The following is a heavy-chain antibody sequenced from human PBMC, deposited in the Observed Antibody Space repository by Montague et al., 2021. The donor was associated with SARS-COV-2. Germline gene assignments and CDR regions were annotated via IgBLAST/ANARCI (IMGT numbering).Heavy chain of an antibody. CDR3: ARLGDGVVPSPILGVGPYYSYYYMDV. D-gene: IGHD3-10*01. CDR1: GGSISSYY. V-gene: IGHV4-59*01. CDR2: IYCSGST. J-gene: IGHJ6*03. Sequence: SETLSLTCTVSGGSISSYYWSWIRQPPGKGLEWIGYIYCSGSTNYNPSLKSRVTISVDTSKNQFSLKLSSVTAADTAVYYCARLGDGVVPSPILGVGPYYSYYYMDVWGKGTTVTVSS.